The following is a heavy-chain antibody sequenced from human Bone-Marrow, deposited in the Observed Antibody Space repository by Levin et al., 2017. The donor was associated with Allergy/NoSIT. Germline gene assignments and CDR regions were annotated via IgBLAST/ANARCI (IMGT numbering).Heavy chain of an antibody. CDR1: GFTVGNNY. J-gene: IGHJ4*02. CDR2: MYSGGTT. V-gene: IGHV3-53*01. CDR3: AGGPSRGY. D-gene: IGHD3-16*01. Sequence: PAGGSLRLSCAASGFTVGNNYMSWVRQAPGKGLEWVSLMYSGGTTSYANSVKGRFTISRDSSKNTLYLQMDSLRVEDTAVYYCAGGPSRGYWGQGTLVTVSS.